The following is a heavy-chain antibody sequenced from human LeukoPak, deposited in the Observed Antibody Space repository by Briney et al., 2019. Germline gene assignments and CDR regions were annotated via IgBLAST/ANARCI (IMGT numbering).Heavy chain of an antibody. Sequence: GGSLRLSCAASGFTFSSYGMHWVRQAPGKGLEWVAFIRYDGSNKYYADSVKGRFTISRDNSKNTLYLQMNSLRAEDTAVYYCAKGGRWQLLKNYFDYWGQGTLVTVSS. CDR2: IRYDGSNK. D-gene: IGHD2-15*01. V-gene: IGHV3-30*02. CDR1: GFTFSSYG. CDR3: AKGGRWQLLKNYFDY. J-gene: IGHJ4*02.